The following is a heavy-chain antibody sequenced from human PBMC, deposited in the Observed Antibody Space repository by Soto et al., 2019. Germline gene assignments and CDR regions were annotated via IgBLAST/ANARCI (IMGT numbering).Heavy chain of an antibody. CDR3: ARRFIWRTPPGPYYTDV. CDR1: GFTFSSYW. CDR2: IKQDGSEK. D-gene: IGHD1-1*01. Sequence: PGGSLRLSCAASGFTFSSYWMSWVRQAPGKGLEWVANIKQDGSEKYYVDSVKGRFTISRDNAKNSLYLQMNSLRAEDTAVYYCARRFIWRTPPGPYYTDVRGTGSTVSGFS. J-gene: IGHJ6*03. V-gene: IGHV3-7*01.